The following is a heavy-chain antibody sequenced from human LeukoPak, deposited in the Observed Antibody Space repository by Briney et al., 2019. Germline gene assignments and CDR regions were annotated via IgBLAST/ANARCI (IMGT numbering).Heavy chain of an antibody. CDR2: IYTSGST. V-gene: IGHV4-61*02. J-gene: IGHJ5*02. D-gene: IGHD3-3*01. CDR3: ARDKGTIPWGWFDP. Sequence: SETLSLTCTVSGGSISSGSYYWSWIRQPAGKGLEWIGRIYTSGSTNYNPSLKSRVTISVDTSKNQFSLKLSSVTAADTAVYYCARDKGTIPWGWFDPWGQGTLVTVSS. CDR1: GGSISSGSYY.